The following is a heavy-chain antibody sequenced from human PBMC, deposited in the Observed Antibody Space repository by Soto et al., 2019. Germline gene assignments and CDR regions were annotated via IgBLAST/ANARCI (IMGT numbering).Heavy chain of an antibody. CDR3: ARSRRGAYSSGWYSLSGYYNYGIDV. V-gene: IGHV5-51*01. CDR1: GYSFTNYW. D-gene: IGHD6-19*01. Sequence: LGESLKISCKGSGYSFTNYWIGWVRQMPGKGLEWMAIIHPGDSVTRYGPSFQGQVTISADKSISTAYLQWTSLKASDTAMYYCARSRRGAYSSGWYSLSGYYNYGIDVWGQGTTVTVSS. CDR2: IHPGDSVT. J-gene: IGHJ6*02.